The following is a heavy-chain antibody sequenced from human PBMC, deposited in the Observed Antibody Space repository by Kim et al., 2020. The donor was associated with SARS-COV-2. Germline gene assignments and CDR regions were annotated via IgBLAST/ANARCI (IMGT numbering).Heavy chain of an antibody. V-gene: IGHV3-21*01. CDR2: ISSSSSYI. CDR1: GFTFTSYS. Sequence: GGSLRLSCAASGFTFTSYSMNWVRQAPGKGLEWVSSISSSSSYIYYADSVKGRFTISRDNAKNSLYLQMNSLRAEDTAVYYCASDDIVGATALGYWGQGTLVTVSS. CDR3: ASDDIVGATALGY. D-gene: IGHD1-26*01. J-gene: IGHJ4*02.